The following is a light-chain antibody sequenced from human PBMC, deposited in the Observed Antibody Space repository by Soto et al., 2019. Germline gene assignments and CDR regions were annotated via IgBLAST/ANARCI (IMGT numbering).Light chain of an antibody. CDR1: QDISNY. J-gene: IGKJ5*01. CDR2: DAT. CDR3: QQYDNRPIT. V-gene: IGKV1-33*01. Sequence: DIQMTQSPSSLSASVGDRVTITCQASQDISNYLNWYQQKPGKAPKLLIYDATKLETGVPSRFRGSGSGTDFTVTISSLQPEDIATYYCQQYDNRPITFGQGTRREIK.